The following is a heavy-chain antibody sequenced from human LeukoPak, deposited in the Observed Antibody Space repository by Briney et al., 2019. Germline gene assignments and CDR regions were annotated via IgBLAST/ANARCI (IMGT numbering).Heavy chain of an antibody. Sequence: GSLRLSCAASGFTFSSYEMNWVRQPPGKGLEWIGEINHSGSTNYNPSLKSRVTISVDTSKNQFSLKLSSVTAADTAVYYCARGSSIGSGSYVDWGQGTLVTVSS. J-gene: IGHJ4*02. D-gene: IGHD3-10*01. CDR1: GFTFSSYE. CDR3: ARGSSIGSGSYVD. CDR2: INHSGST. V-gene: IGHV4-34*01.